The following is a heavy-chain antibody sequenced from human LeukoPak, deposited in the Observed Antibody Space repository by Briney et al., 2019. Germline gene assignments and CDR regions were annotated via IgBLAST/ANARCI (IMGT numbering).Heavy chain of an antibody. Sequence: GGSLRLSCAASGFTFSSYSMNWVRQAPGKGLEWVSSISSSSSYIYYADSVKGRFTISRDNAKNSLYLQMNSLRAEDTAVYYCARTYSSLRGTFDCWGQGTLVTVAS. CDR3: ARTYSSLRGTFDC. J-gene: IGHJ4*02. CDR2: ISSSSSYI. V-gene: IGHV3-21*01. D-gene: IGHD6-6*01. CDR1: GFTFSSYS.